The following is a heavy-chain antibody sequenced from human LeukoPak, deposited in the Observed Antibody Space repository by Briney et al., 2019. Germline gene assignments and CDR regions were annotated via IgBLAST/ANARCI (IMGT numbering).Heavy chain of an antibody. Sequence: GGSPRLSCAASGFTFSSYWMHWVRQAPGKGLVWVSRINSDGSMTGYADSVKGRFTISRDNAKNTLYLQMNSLRAEDTAVYYCEPTYYYGSGILNWGQGTLVTVSS. CDR1: GFTFSSYW. D-gene: IGHD3-10*01. CDR2: INSDGSMT. V-gene: IGHV3-74*01. J-gene: IGHJ4*02. CDR3: EPTYYYGSGILN.